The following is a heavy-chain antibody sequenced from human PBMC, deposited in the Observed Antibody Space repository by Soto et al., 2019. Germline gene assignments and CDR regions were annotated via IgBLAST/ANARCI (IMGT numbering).Heavy chain of an antibody. Sequence: QVQLVQSGAEVKKPGASVKVSCKASGYTFTNYGISWVRQAPGQGLEWMGWNSAYNGNTNYAQKPQGRVTMTTDTSTSTASMELRSLRSDETAVYYCARRQWLVGGYYYGMDVWGQGTTVTVSS. CDR2: NSAYNGNT. V-gene: IGHV1-18*01. D-gene: IGHD6-19*01. J-gene: IGHJ6*02. CDR1: GYTFTNYG. CDR3: ARRQWLVGGYYYGMDV.